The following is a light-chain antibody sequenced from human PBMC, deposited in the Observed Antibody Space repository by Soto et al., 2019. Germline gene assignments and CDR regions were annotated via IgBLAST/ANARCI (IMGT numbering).Light chain of an antibody. CDR3: QQYSTYTPRT. CDR1: QTISIW. V-gene: IGKV1-5*03. J-gene: IGKJ1*01. CDR2: KAS. Sequence: DIQMTQSPSTLSGSVGDRVTITCRASQTISIWLAWYQQKPGKAPKILIYKASSLESGVPSRFSGSGSGTEFTLTISSLQPDDFATYYCQQYSTYTPRTFGQGTKVDIK.